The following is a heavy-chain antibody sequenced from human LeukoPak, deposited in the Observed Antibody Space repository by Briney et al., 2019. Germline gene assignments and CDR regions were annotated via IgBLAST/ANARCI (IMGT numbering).Heavy chain of an antibody. CDR3: AKNHPVMES. CDR2: IRGDGSDV. CDR1: GFTFSSNG. V-gene: IGHV3-30*02. Sequence: GGSLRLPCAASGFTFSSNGMHWVRQAPGKGLECVAFIRGDGSDVYYADSVKGRFTISRDISKNTLYLQMNSLRGEDTAVYYCAKNHPVMESWGQGTLVTVSS. D-gene: IGHD3-16*01. J-gene: IGHJ4*01.